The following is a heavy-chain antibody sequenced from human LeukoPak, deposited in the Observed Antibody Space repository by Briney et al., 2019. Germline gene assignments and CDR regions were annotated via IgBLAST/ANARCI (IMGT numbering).Heavy chain of an antibody. D-gene: IGHD6-19*01. CDR2: ISYDGSNK. CDR3: AKITSGWYGHPFDY. CDR1: GFTFSSYG. Sequence: QSGGSLRLSCAASGFTFSSYGMHWVRQAPGKGLEWVAVISYDGSNKYYADSVKGRFTISRDNSKNTLYLQMNSLRAEDTAVYYCAKITSGWYGHPFDYWGQGTLVTVSS. J-gene: IGHJ4*02. V-gene: IGHV3-30*18.